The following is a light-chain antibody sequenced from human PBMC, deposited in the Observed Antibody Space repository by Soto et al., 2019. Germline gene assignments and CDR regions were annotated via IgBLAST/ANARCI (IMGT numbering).Light chain of an antibody. J-gene: IGKJ4*01. CDR1: QSVSNN. Sequence: EIVMTQSPATLSVSPGERAILSCRDSQSVSNNLAWYKQKPGQAPSVLIYHASTRSSGIPARFSGSGSGTEFTLSISSLQCEDFAVYECQHYSEWPLTFGEGTEVESK. CDR3: QHYSEWPLT. V-gene: IGKV3-15*01. CDR2: HAS.